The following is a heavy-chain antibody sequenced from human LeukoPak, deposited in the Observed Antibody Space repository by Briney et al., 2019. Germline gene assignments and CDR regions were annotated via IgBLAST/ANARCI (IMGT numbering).Heavy chain of an antibody. CDR1: GGSFSGYY. CDR2: ISHSGIT. CDR3: ARGRGAEAGTGY. Sequence: SETLSLTCAVYGGSFSGYYWSWIRQSPGKGPEWIGEISHSGITNHNPSLKSRVTISVDTSKNQFSLNLRSVTAADTAVYYCARGRGAEAGTGYWGQGTLVTVSS. V-gene: IGHV4-34*01. J-gene: IGHJ4*02. D-gene: IGHD6-13*01.